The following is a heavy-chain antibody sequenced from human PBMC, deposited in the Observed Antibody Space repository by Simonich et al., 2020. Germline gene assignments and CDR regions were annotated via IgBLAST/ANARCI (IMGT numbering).Heavy chain of an antibody. CDR1: GFTFSSYS. J-gene: IGHJ3*02. V-gene: IGHV3-21*01. Sequence: EVQLVESGGGLVKPGGSLRLSCAASGFTFSSYSMNWVRQAPGKGLEWVSTNSSSSSYIYYAASVKGRFTISRDNAKNSLYLQMNSLRAEDTAVYYCAREIEAGNAFDIWGQGTMVTVSS. CDR2: NSSSSSYI. CDR3: AREIEAGNAFDI.